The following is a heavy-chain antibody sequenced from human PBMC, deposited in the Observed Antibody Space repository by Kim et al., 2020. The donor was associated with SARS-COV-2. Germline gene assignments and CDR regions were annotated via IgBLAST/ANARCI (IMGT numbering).Heavy chain of an antibody. CDR3: ARGDSSGWYGAWYFDY. CDR1: GGSISSYY. CDR2: IYYSGST. J-gene: IGHJ4*01. D-gene: IGHD6-19*01. Sequence: SETLSLTCTVSGGSISSYYWSWMRQPPGKGLEWIGYIYYSGSTNYNPSLKSRVTISVDTSKNQFSLKLSSVTAADTAVYYCARGDSSGWYGAWYFDYWG. V-gene: IGHV4-59*01.